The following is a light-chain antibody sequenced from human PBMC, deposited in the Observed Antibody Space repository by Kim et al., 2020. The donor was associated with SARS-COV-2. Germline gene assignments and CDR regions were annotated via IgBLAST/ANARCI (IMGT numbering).Light chain of an antibody. CDR3: GTWDSTQSAWL. Sequence: GQKVTISCSGSRSNIGSNYVSWYQQLPGTAPRLLIYDNNKRPSGIPDRFSGSRSGSSASLGITGLQPGDEADYFCGTWDSTQSAWLFGGGTQLTVL. J-gene: IGLJ3*02. V-gene: IGLV1-51*01. CDR1: RSNIGSNY. CDR2: DNN.